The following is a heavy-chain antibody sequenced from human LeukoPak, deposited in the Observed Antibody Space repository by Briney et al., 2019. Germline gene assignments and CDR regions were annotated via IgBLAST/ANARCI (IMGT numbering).Heavy chain of an antibody. CDR1: GGSISSGGYY. CDR3: AGAGRDGNWFDP. CDR2: IYYSGST. J-gene: IGHJ5*02. D-gene: IGHD1-14*01. V-gene: IGHV4-31*03. Sequence: SQTLSLTCTVSGGSISSGGYYWSWIRQHPGKGLEWIGYIYYSGSTYYNPSLKSRVTISVDTSKNQFSLKLSSVTAADTAVYYCAGAGRDGNWFDPWGQGTLVTVSS.